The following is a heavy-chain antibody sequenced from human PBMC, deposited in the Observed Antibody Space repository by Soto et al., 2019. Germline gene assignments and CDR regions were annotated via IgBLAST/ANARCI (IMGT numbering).Heavy chain of an antibody. CDR2: ISAYNGNT. Sequence: ASVKVFCKASGYTFTSYGISWVRQAPGQGLEWMGWISAYNGNTNYAQKLQGRVTMTTDTSTSTAYMELRSLRSDDTAVYYCARDSSSYYDFWSGYYIRRAWEYRGVYYYGMDVWGQGTTVTVSS. V-gene: IGHV1-18*01. CDR3: ARDSSSYYDFWSGYYIRRAWEYRGVYYYGMDV. D-gene: IGHD3-3*01. J-gene: IGHJ6*02. CDR1: GYTFTSYG.